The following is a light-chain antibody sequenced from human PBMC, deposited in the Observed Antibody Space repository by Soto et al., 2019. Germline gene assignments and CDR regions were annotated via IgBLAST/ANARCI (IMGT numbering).Light chain of an antibody. CDR2: DDS. Sequence: SYELTQPPSVSVAPGQTARITCGGNNIGSKSVHWYQQKPGQAPVLVVYDDSDRPSGIPERFSGSNSGNTATLTISRVEPGDEADYYCQVWDSSSDLVVFGGGTKLTVL. J-gene: IGLJ2*01. V-gene: IGLV3-21*02. CDR1: NIGSKS. CDR3: QVWDSSSDLVV.